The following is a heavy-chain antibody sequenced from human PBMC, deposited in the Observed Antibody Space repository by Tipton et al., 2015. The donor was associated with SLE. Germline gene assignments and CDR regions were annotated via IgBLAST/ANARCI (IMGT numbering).Heavy chain of an antibody. CDR3: ARDILLWFGELFYYYYGMDV. CDR2: IYTSGST. CDR1: GGSISSSSYY. Sequence: TLSLTCTVSGGSISSSSYYWSWIRQPAGKGLEWIGHIYTSGSTNYNPSLKSRVTISVDTSKNQFSLKLSSVTAADTAVYYCARDILLWFGELFYYYYGMDVWGQGTTVTVSS. D-gene: IGHD3-10*01. V-gene: IGHV4-61*09. J-gene: IGHJ6*02.